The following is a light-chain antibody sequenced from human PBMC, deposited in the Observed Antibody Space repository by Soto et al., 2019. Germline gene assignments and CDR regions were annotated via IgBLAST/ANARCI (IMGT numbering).Light chain of an antibody. CDR2: DAS. V-gene: IGKV1-33*01. CDR1: QDLSNY. CDR3: QQYENFPIT. Sequence: DIQMTQSPSSLSASVGDRVTITCQASQDLSNYLNWYQQKPGKAPKLLIYDASNLETGVPSRFSGSGSGTDFTFTISSLQPEDIATYYCQQYENFPITFGQGTRLEIK. J-gene: IGKJ5*01.